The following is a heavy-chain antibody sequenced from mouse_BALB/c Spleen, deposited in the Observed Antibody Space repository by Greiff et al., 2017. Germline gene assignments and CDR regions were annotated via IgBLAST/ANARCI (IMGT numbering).Heavy chain of an antibody. CDR3: ARHHYDYDAMDY. CDR2: ISSGGGST. D-gene: IGHD1-1*02. Sequence: EVQGVESGGGLVKPGGSLKLSCAASGFAFSSYDMSWVRQTPEKRLEWVAYISSGGGSTYYPDTVKGRFTISRDNAKNTLYLQMSSLKSEDTAMYYCARHHYDYDAMDYWGQGTSVTVSS. J-gene: IGHJ4*01. CDR1: GFAFSSYD. V-gene: IGHV5-12-1*01.